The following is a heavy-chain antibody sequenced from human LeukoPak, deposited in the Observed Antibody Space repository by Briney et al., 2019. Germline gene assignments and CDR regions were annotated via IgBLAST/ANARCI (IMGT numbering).Heavy chain of an antibody. Sequence: PGRSLRLSYAASGFTFSYFGMHWVRQAPVKGLEWVALIWYDGSNKYYADSVKGRFTISRDNSNNTLYLQMNSLRVEDTAVYYCARDRSDSFDSTGYFPEYYFDYWGQGTLVTVSS. CDR1: GFTFSYFG. D-gene: IGHD3-22*01. J-gene: IGHJ4*02. CDR2: IWYDGSNK. V-gene: IGHV3-33*01. CDR3: ARDRSDSFDSTGYFPEYYFDY.